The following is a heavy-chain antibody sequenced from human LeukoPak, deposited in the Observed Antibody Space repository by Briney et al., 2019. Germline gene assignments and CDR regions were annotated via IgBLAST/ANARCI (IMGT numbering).Heavy chain of an antibody. J-gene: IGHJ5*02. D-gene: IGHD5/OR15-5a*01. CDR2: INPSGGST. Sequence: ASVKVSCKTSGYTFTSYYMHWLRQAPGQGLEWMGIINPSGGSTSYAQKFQGRVTMTRDTSTSTVYMELSSLRSEDTAVYYCARTVSTGNSGWNWFDPWGQGTLVTVSS. V-gene: IGHV1-46*01. CDR3: ARTVSTGNSGWNWFDP. CDR1: GYTFTSYY.